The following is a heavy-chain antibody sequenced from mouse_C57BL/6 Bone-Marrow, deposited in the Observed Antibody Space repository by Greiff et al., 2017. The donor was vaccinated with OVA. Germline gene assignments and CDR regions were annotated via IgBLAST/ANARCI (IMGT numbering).Heavy chain of an antibody. D-gene: IGHD2-5*01. V-gene: IGHV1-54*01. CDR2: INPGSGGT. CDR3: ARRNYSNLAWFAY. Sequence: VKLQESGAELVRPGTSVKVSCKASGYAFTNYLIEWVKQRPGQGLEWIGVINPGSGGTNYNEKFKGKATLTADKSSSTAYMQLSSLTSEDSAVYFCARRNYSNLAWFAYWGQGTLVTVSA. J-gene: IGHJ3*01. CDR1: GYAFTNYL.